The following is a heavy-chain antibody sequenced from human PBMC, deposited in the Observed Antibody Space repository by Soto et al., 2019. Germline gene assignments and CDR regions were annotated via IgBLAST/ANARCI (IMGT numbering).Heavy chain of an antibody. CDR3: ARQGGLDGVVPAAISYNWFDP. V-gene: IGHV4-34*01. CDR2: INHSGST. CDR1: GGSFSGYY. J-gene: IGHJ5*02. Sequence: SETLSLTCAVYGGSFSGYYWTWIRQPPGTGLEWIGEINHSGSTNYNPSLKSRVTISVDTSKNQFSLELTSVTAADTAAYYCARQGGLDGVVPAAISYNWFDPWGQGTLVTVSS. D-gene: IGHD2-2*01.